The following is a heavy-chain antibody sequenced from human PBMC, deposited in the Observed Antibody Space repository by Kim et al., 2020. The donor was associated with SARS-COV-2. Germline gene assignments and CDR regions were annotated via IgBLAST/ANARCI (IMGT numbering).Heavy chain of an antibody. CDR1: GFSFRRYG. J-gene: IGHJ6*02. CDR2: ISYDGSEM. CDR3: AKIGAPGAILPRGGYYYGMDV. D-gene: IGHD3-10*01. V-gene: IGHV3-30*18. Sequence: GGSLRLSCAVSGFSFRRYGMHWVRQAPGKGLEWVTIISYDGSEMYYADSVKGRFSISRDNSRNTLYLQMNSLTAEDTAVYYCAKIGAPGAILPRGGYYYGMDVWGQGTTVTVSS.